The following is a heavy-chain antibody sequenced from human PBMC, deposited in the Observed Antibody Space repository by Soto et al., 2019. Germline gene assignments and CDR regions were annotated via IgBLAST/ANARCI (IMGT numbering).Heavy chain of an antibody. D-gene: IGHD3-22*01. CDR3: ARAFDGDYFDGSAYFYPHFDY. J-gene: IGHJ4*02. V-gene: IGHV1-18*01. CDR2: ISVYNGNT. Sequence: ASVKVSCKASGYTFTSYGISWVRQAPGQGLEWMAWISVYNGNTKFAQKLQGRVTLATDTSTSTAYMELRSLRSDDTAVYYRARAFDGDYFDGSAYFYPHFDYWGQGTLVTVSS. CDR1: GYTFTSYG.